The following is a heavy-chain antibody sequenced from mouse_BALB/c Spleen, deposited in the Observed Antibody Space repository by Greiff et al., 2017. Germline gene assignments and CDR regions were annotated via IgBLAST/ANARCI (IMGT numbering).Heavy chain of an antibody. V-gene: IGHV5-4*02. CDR3: ARDRGAMDY. Sequence: EVQLVESGGGLVKPGGSLKLSCAASGFTFGDYYMYWVRQTPEKRLEWVATISDGGSYTYYPDSVKGRFTISRDNAKNNLYLQMSSLKSEDTAMYYCARDRGAMDYWGQGTSVTVSS. CDR2: ISDGGSYT. CDR1: GFTFGDYY. D-gene: IGHD3-1*01. J-gene: IGHJ4*01.